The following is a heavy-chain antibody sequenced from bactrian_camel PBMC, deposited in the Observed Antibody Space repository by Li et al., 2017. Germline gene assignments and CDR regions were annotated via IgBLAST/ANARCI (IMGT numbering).Heavy chain of an antibody. CDR2: IKTVGSST. CDR3: ATANYGDSSMDA. CDR1: GFKFSDYD. D-gene: IGHD6*01. V-gene: IGHV3S40*01. Sequence: VQLVESGGGLVQPGGSLRLSCVGSGFKFSDYDIGWVRQAPGKGLEWVSRIKTVGSSTYYSDSVKGRFTISRDNAKNTVYLQLNSLRTEDMAMYYCATANYGDSSMDAWGQGTQVTVS. J-gene: IGHJ6*01.